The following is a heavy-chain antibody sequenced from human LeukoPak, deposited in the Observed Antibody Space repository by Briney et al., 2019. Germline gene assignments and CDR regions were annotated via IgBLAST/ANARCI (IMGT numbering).Heavy chain of an antibody. V-gene: IGHV4-39*07. J-gene: IGHJ4*02. CDR2: IYYSGST. CDR1: GGSISSSSYY. CDR3: VRLGTTTR. D-gene: IGHD1-26*01. Sequence: SETLSLTCTVSGGSISSSSYYLAWIRQPPGKGLEWIGSIYYSGSTYYNPSLKSRVTMSVDTSKDQFSLKLTSVTAADTAVYHCVRLGTTTRWGQGTLVTVSS.